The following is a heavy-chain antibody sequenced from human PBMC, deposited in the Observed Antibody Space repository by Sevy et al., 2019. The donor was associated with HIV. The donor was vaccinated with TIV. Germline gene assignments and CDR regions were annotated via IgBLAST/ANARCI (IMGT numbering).Heavy chain of an antibody. CDR3: ARDRRELSYDSSGYSDAFDI. Sequence: GGSLSPSCRVFGFSFQYSMNWVRRAPGKGREGASSISIIGNYIYYASSLKGRFTVSRDNAKNSVYLQMNSLRAEDTAVYYCARDRRELSYDSSGYSDAFDIWGQGTLVTVSS. CDR1: GFSFQYS. CDR2: ISIIGNYI. D-gene: IGHD3-22*01. J-gene: IGHJ3*02. V-gene: IGHV3-21*01.